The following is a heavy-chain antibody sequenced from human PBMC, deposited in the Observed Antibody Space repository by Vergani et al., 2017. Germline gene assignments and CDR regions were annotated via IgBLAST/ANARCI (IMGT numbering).Heavy chain of an antibody. Sequence: QVQLQQWGGGLLKPSETLSLTCVVNGGSFTSYHWTWIRQSPGEGLEWVGDIDHTGRPDYNPSLKSRLTMSVDNSRNQFSLTLNSVPATDTAIYFCARVNTETNGHLYYYYYMDVWGQGTAVTVS. CDR3: ARVNTETNGHLYYYYYMDV. CDR2: IDHTGRP. V-gene: IGHV4-34*01. J-gene: IGHJ6*03. D-gene: IGHD4-11*01. CDR1: GGSFTSYH.